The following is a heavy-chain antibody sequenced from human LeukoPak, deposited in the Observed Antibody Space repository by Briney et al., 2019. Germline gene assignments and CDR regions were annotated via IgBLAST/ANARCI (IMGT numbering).Heavy chain of an antibody. CDR3: AKGPDNSGYYSLDY. Sequence: PGGSLRLSCAASGFTFSNYDMHWVRQAPGKGLEWVAVISYDGSNKYYADSVKGRFTISRDNSKNTLYLQMNSLRAEDTAVYYCAKGPDNSGYYSLDYWGQGALVTVSP. CDR2: ISYDGSNK. CDR1: GFTFSNYD. D-gene: IGHD3-22*01. J-gene: IGHJ4*02. V-gene: IGHV3-30*18.